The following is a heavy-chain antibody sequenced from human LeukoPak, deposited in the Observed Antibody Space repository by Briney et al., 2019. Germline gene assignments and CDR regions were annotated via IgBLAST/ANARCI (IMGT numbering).Heavy chain of an antibody. D-gene: IGHD1-14*01. CDR3: VRKNRDFNAAFDI. J-gene: IGHJ3*02. Sequence: GGSLRLSFEASGFTVSNNYMSWVRQAPGKGLEWVSISYSDSNTNYADSVKGRFTISRDTSQNTLSLQMNSLRAEDTAVYYCVRKNRDFNAAFDIWGQGTVVTVSS. CDR2: SYSDSNT. V-gene: IGHV3-53*01. CDR1: GFTVSNNY.